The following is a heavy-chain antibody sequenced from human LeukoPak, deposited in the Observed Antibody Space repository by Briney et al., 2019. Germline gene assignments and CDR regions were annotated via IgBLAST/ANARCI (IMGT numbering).Heavy chain of an antibody. CDR3: ATLATSAYYYYYMDV. J-gene: IGHJ6*03. D-gene: IGHD5-12*01. CDR2: FDPEDGET. CDR1: GYTLTELS. Sequence: ASVKVSCKVSGYTLTELSMHWVRQAPGKGLEWMGGFDPEDGETIYAQEFQGRVTMTEDTSTDTAYMELSSLRSEDTAVYYCATLATSAYYYYYMDVWGKGTTVTVSS. V-gene: IGHV1-24*01.